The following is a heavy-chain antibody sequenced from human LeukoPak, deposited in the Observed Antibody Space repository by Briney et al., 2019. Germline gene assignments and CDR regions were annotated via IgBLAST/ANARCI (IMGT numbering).Heavy chain of an antibody. V-gene: IGHV3-30-3*01. CDR3: AREGNYDSSGYYYVLFDY. D-gene: IGHD3-22*01. J-gene: IGHJ4*02. Sequence: PGGSLRLSCAASGFTFSSYAMHWVRQAPGKGLEWVAVISYDGSNKYYADSVKGRFTISRDNSKNTLYLQMNSLRAEDTAVYYCAREGNYDSSGYYYVLFDYWGQGTLVTASS. CDR1: GFTFSSYA. CDR2: ISYDGSNK.